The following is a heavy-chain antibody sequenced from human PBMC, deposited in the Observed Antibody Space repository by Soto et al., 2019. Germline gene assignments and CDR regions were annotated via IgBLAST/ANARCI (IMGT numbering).Heavy chain of an antibody. V-gene: IGHV1-18*01. CDR3: ARDSTSSGYYYGMDV. Sequence: GASVKVSCKAYNDTFTSYGINWVRQAPGQGLEWMGWVSGYSGQTNSAQKFQGRLTMTTDTSTSTAHMELRSLRSDDSGVYFCARDSTSSGYYYGMDVWGQGTTVTVSS. D-gene: IGHD3-10*01. J-gene: IGHJ6*02. CDR1: NDTFTSYG. CDR2: VSGYSGQT.